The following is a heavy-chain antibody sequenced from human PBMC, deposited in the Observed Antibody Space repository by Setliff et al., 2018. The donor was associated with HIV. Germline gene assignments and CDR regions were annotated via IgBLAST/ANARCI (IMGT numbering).Heavy chain of an antibody. CDR2: ITGSGITT. CDR1: GFTSSSYA. V-gene: IGHV3-23*01. J-gene: IGHJ4*02. Sequence: GGSLRLSCAASGFTSSSYAMAWVRQAPGKGLEWVSGITGSGITTYYAGSVKGRFTISRDNSKNTLYLPMNSLRAEDTAVYYCSKAGGGATLYYFDYWGQGTLVTVSS. CDR3: SKAGGGATLYYFDY. D-gene: IGHD3-16*01.